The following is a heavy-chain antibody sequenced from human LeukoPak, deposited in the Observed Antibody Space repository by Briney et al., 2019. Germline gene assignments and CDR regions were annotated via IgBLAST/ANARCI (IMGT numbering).Heavy chain of an antibody. Sequence: GGSLRLSCAASGFTFSSYSMNWVRQAPGKGLEWVSSISSSSSYIYYADSVKGRFTISRDNAKNSLYLQMNSLRAEDTAVYYCAKPLYDYGSGSYGFDYWGQGTLVTVSS. J-gene: IGHJ4*02. CDR1: GFTFSSYS. V-gene: IGHV3-21*01. CDR3: AKPLYDYGSGSYGFDY. D-gene: IGHD3-10*01. CDR2: ISSSSSYI.